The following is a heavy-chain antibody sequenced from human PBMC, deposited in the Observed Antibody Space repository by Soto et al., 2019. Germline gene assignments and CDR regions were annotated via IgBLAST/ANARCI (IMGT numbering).Heavy chain of an antibody. J-gene: IGHJ4*02. V-gene: IGHV3-7*01. CDR3: AREGRGIGGDPSGVDY. D-gene: IGHD3-10*01. CDR2: IKQDGSEK. Sequence: EVQLVESGGGLVQPGGSLRLSCAASGFTFSSYWMSWVRQAPGKGLEWVANIKQDGSEKYYVDSVKGRFTISRDNAKNSLYLQMNSLRAEVTAVYYCAREGRGIGGDPSGVDYWGQGTLVTVSS. CDR1: GFTFSSYW.